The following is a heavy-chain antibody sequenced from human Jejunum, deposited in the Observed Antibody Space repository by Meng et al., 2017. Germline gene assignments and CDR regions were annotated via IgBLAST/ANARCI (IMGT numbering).Heavy chain of an antibody. CDR3: AKLVGSTSSGAY. Sequence: GESLKISCVTSGFTFSNYWMSWVRQAPAKGLEWVANIKKDGSETNYVDSVKGRFTISRDNSKNSLYLQMNSLRAEDTALYYCAKLVGSTSSGAYWGQGALVTVSS. CDR1: GFTFSNYW. D-gene: IGHD1-26*01. J-gene: IGHJ4*02. CDR2: IKKDGSET. V-gene: IGHV3-7*01.